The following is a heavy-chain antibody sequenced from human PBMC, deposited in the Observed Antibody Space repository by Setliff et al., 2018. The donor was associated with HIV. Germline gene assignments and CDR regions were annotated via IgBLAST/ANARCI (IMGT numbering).Heavy chain of an antibody. V-gene: IGHV5-51*01. Sequence: PGESLKISCKGSGYNFDSHWIAWVRQMPGKGLEWIGIIYPGDSDVRYSPSFQGQVTISADKSITTASRDNAESSMYLQMNNLRAEDTAVYYCAIIRVNGSPYWGQGTPVTVSS. CDR2: IYPGDSDV. CDR3: AEDTAVYYCAIIRVNGSPY. J-gene: IGHJ4*02. D-gene: IGHD3-10*01. CDR1: GYNFDSHW.